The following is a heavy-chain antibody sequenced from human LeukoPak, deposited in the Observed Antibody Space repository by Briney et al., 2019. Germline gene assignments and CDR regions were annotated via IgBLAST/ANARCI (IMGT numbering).Heavy chain of an antibody. CDR2: IVVGSGNT. J-gene: IGHJ4*02. V-gene: IGHV1-58*02. Sequence: SVKVSCKASGFTFTSSAMQWVRQARGQRLEWIGWIVVGSGNTNYAQKFQERVTITRDMSTNTAYMELSSLRSEDTAVYYCAAIPTRIAAAGKYYFDYWGQGTLVTVSS. CDR1: GFTFTSSA. D-gene: IGHD6-13*01. CDR3: AAIPTRIAAAGKYYFDY.